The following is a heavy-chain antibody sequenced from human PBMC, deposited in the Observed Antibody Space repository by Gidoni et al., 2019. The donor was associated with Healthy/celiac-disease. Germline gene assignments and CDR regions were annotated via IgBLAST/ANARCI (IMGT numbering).Heavy chain of an antibody. J-gene: IGHJ6*02. CDR3: ARLLWFGELGNYYYGMDV. V-gene: IGHV1-69*06. Sequence: QVQLVQSGAEVKKPGSSVKVSCKASGGTFSSYAISWVRQAPGQGLEWMGGIIPIFGTANYAQKFQGRVTITADKSTSTAYMELSSLRSEDTAVYYCARLLWFGELGNYYYGMDVWGQGTTVTVSS. CDR2: IIPIFGTA. CDR1: GGTFSSYA. D-gene: IGHD3-10*01.